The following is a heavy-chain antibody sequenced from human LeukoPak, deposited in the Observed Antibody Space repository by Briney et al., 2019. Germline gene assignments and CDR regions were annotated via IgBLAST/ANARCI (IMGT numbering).Heavy chain of an antibody. CDR1: AFPFSSDG. CDR2: IWHDGSYK. CDR3: AKDQRWAEYFQH. J-gene: IGHJ1*01. V-gene: IGHV3-33*06. D-gene: IGHD5-24*01. Sequence: GGSLRLSCAVSAFPFSSDGMHWIRQAPGKGLEWVAVIWHDGSYKYYGDSVKGRFTISRDNSKNTLYLQMNSLRAEDTAVYYCAKDQRWAEYFQHWGQGTLVTVSS.